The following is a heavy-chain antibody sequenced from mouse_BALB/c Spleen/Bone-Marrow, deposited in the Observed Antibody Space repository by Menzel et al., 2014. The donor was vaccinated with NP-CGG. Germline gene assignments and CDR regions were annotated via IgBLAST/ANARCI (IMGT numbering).Heavy chain of an antibody. V-gene: IGHV7-3*02. CDR3: ARDDYYAMDY. Sequence: EVQGVESGGGLVQPGGSLRLSCATSGFTFXDYYMSWVRQPPGKALEWLGFIRNKANGYTTEYSASMKGRFTISRDNSQSILYLQMNTLRAEDSATYYCARDDYYAMDYWGQGTSVTVSS. CDR2: IRNKANGYTT. CDR1: GFTFXDYY. J-gene: IGHJ4*01.